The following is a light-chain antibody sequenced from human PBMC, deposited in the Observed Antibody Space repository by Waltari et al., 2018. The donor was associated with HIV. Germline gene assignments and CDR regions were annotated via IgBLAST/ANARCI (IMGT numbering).Light chain of an antibody. J-gene: IGLJ3*02. CDR1: SGHSSYS. CDR3: RGWDNGVRV. V-gene: IGLV4-69*01. CDR2: LNSDGSP. Sequence: QLALTQSPSASASLGASVRLTCTLSSGHSSYSIAWHQQQPEKGPRFLIRLNSDGSPTRGDGIPVRFSGSASGAARYLTVSSLQSEDEADYYCRGWDNGVRVFGGGTKLTVL.